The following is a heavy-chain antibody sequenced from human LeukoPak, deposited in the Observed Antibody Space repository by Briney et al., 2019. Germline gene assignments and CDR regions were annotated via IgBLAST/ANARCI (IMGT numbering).Heavy chain of an antibody. J-gene: IGHJ4*02. CDR3: ARGSDIENYYFGD. Sequence: PGGSLRLSCATSGFIFSRSDMHWVRQVPGKGLEWVSTIRTAGDAFFPDSVRGRFTVSRENGKNSVYLQMHSLRAGDTAVYYCARGSDIENYYFGDWGQGTLVTVSS. V-gene: IGHV3-13*01. D-gene: IGHD2-15*01. CDR1: GFIFSRSD. CDR2: IRTAGDA.